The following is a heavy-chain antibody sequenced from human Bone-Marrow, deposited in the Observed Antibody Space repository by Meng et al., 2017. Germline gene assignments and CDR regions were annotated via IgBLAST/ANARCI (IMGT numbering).Heavy chain of an antibody. CDR2: ISSSGSTI. V-gene: IGHV3-48*03. CDR3: ATLSVSGTNL. J-gene: IGHJ5*02. CDR1: GSTFSSYE. Sequence: GESLKISCAASGSTFSSYEMNWVRQAPGKGLEWVSYISSSGSTIYYADSVKGRFTISRDNAKNTLYLQMNSLRVEDTAVYYCATLSVSGTNLWGQGTLVTVSS. D-gene: IGHD3-10*01.